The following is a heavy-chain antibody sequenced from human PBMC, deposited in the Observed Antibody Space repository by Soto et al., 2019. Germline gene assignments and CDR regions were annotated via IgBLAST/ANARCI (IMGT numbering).Heavy chain of an antibody. D-gene: IGHD5-18*01. CDR2: ISGYNGDT. V-gene: IGHV1-18*01. J-gene: IGHJ4*02. Sequence: ASVKVSCKASGYTFNTYSISWVRQAPGQGLEWMGWISGYNGDTHYAQKFQGRVTMTTDTSTSTAYMELRSLRSDDTAMYYCARENVLSYVDTAMVDYFDYWGQGTLVTVSS. CDR3: ARENVLSYVDTAMVDYFDY. CDR1: GYTFNTYS.